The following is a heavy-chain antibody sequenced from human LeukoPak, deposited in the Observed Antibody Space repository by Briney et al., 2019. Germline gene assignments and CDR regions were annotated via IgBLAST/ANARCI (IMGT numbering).Heavy chain of an antibody. V-gene: IGHV1-8*01. CDR1: GYTFTSYD. CDR3: AREVSGLLWFGELFMPPNWFDP. CDR2: MNPNSGNT. D-gene: IGHD3-10*01. J-gene: IGHJ5*02. Sequence: GASVKVSCKASGYTFTSYDINWVRQATGQGLEWMGWMNPNSGNTGYAQKFQGRVTMTRNTSISTAYMELSSLRSDDTAVYYCAREVSGLLWFGELFMPPNWFDPWGQGTLVTVSS.